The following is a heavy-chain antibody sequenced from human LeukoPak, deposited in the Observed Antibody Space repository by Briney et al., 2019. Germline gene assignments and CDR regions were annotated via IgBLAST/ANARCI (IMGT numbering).Heavy chain of an antibody. Sequence: GALLKVSCKASGYTFTGYYMPWVRQARGQGLEWRGWINPNSGGTNCAQKFQGRVNMTRDTSISTAYTELSRLSSDDTAVYYCARDPYGYGDAFDIWGQGTMVTVSS. V-gene: IGHV1-2*02. J-gene: IGHJ3*02. D-gene: IGHD5-12*01. CDR2: INPNSGGT. CDR3: ARDPYGYGDAFDI. CDR1: GYTFTGYY.